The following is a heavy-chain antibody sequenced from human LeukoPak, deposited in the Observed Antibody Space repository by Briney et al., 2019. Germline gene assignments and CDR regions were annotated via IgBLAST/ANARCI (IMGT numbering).Heavy chain of an antibody. J-gene: IGHJ3*02. Sequence: ASVKVSCKASGYTFTGYYMHWVRQAPGQGVEWMGWINPNSGGTNYAQKFQGRVTMTRDTSISTAYMELSRLRSDDTAVNYCARELVEMATILGGHDAFDIWGQGTMVTVSS. V-gene: IGHV1-2*02. CDR3: ARELVEMATILGGHDAFDI. D-gene: IGHD5-12*01. CDR1: GYTFTGYY. CDR2: INPNSGGT.